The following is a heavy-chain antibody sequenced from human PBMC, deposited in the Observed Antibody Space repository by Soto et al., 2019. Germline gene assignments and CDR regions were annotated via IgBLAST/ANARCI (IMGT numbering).Heavy chain of an antibody. J-gene: IGHJ3*02. CDR1: GFTFSSYG. CDR3: ARENYDFWSGYHPRHAFDI. V-gene: IGHV3-33*01. CDR2: IWYDGSNK. Sequence: QVQLVESGGGVVQPGRSLRLSCAASGFTFSSYGMHWVRQAPGKGLEWVAVIWYDGSNKYYADSVKGRFTISSDNSKNTLYLQMNSLRAEDTAVYYCARENYDFWSGYHPRHAFDIWGQGTMVTVSS. D-gene: IGHD3-3*01.